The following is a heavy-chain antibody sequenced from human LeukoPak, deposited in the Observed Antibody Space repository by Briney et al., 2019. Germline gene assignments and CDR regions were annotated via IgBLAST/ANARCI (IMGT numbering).Heavy chain of an antibody. CDR2: IKQDGSEK. Sequence: GSLRLSCAASGFTCSSYWMSWVRQAPGKGLEWVANIKQDGSEKYYVDSVKGRFTISRDNAKNSLYLQMNSLRVEDTAVYYCARSRGIYWGQGTLVTVSS. D-gene: IGHD6-13*01. J-gene: IGHJ4*02. CDR3: ARSRGIY. CDR1: GFTCSSYW. V-gene: IGHV3-7*01.